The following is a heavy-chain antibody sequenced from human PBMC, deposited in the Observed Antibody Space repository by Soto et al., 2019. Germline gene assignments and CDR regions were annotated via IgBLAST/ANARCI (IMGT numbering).Heavy chain of an antibody. J-gene: IGHJ3*02. D-gene: IGHD2-2*01. CDR2: IITIFGTA. Sequence: SVTVSCKASGCTFTSSAINWVRQAPGQGLEWMGWIITIFGTANYAQKFQGRVTITADKSTSTAYMELRSLRSDDTAVYYCARDRIPDAFDIWGQGTMVTVSS. CDR3: ARDRIPDAFDI. V-gene: IGHV1-69*06. CDR1: GCTFTSSA.